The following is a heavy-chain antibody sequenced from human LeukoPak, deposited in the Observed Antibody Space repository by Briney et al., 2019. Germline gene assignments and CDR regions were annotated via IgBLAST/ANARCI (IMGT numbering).Heavy chain of an antibody. D-gene: IGHD1-26*01. CDR3: ARDSGKGDTAHMDV. V-gene: IGHV4-31*03. CDR1: GGSISSGGYY. CDR2: IYYSGST. Sequence: PSETLSLTCTVSGGSISSGGYYWSWFRQHPGKGLEWIGYIYYSGSTYYNPSLKSRVTISVDTSKNQFSLKLSSVTAADTAVYYCARDSGKGDTAHMDVWGKGTTVTVSS. J-gene: IGHJ6*03.